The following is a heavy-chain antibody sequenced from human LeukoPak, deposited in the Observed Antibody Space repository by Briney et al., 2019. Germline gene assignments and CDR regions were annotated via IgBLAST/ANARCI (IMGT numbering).Heavy chain of an antibody. CDR2: TYYRSKWYN. CDR1: GDSFSSNSAA. V-gene: IGHV6-1*01. J-gene: IGHJ4*02. D-gene: IGHD3-3*01. Sequence: SQTLSLTCAISGDSFSSNSAAWNWIRQSPSRGLEWLGRTYYRSKWYNDYAVSVKSRITINPDTSKNQFSLQLNSVTPEDTAVYYCARAALDFWSGYYTLGDYWGQGTLVTVSS. CDR3: ARAALDFWSGYYTLGDY.